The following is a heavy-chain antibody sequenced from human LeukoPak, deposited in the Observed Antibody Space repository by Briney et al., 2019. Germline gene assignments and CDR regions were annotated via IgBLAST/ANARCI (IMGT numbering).Heavy chain of an antibody. J-gene: IGHJ4*02. CDR3: AKGITSPSTGRDFDY. Sequence: SSETLSLTCTVSGGSISSYYWTWIRQPPGKGLEWIGYIYYSGSTYYSGSTNYNPSLKSRVTISVDTSKNQFSLKLSSVTAADTAVFYCAKGITSPSTGRDFDYWGQGTLVTVSS. V-gene: IGHV4-59*01. CDR2: IYYSGSTYYSGST. CDR1: GGSISSYY. D-gene: IGHD2-2*01.